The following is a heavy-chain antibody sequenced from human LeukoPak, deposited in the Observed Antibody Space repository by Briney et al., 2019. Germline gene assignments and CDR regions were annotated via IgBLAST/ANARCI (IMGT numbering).Heavy chain of an antibody. Sequence: ASVKVSCKASGYTFTSYDINWVRQATGQGLEWMGWMNPNSGNTGYAQKFQGRVTMTRNTSISTAYMELSSLRSEDTAVYYCAREVVVDTALAYGMDVWGQGTTVTVSS. CDR1: GYTFTSYD. D-gene: IGHD5-18*01. CDR2: MNPNSGNT. J-gene: IGHJ6*02. V-gene: IGHV1-8*01. CDR3: AREVVVDTALAYGMDV.